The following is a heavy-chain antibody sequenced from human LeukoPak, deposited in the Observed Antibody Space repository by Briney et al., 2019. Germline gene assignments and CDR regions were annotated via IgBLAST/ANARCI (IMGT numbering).Heavy chain of an antibody. CDR2: ISGSGGST. V-gene: IGHV3-23*01. CDR3: ARDRRDWNYLSRWFDP. CDR1: GFTFSSYA. J-gene: IGHJ5*02. D-gene: IGHD1-7*01. Sequence: GGYLRLSCAASGFTFSSYAMSWVRQAPGKGLEWVSAISGSGGSTYYADSVKGRFTISRDNSKNTLYLQMNSLRAEDTAVYYCARDRRDWNYLSRWFDPWGQGTLVTVSS.